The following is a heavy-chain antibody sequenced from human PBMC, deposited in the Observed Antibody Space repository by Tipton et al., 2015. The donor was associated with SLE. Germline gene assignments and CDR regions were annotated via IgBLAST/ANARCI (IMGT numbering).Heavy chain of an antibody. D-gene: IGHD5-12*01. V-gene: IGHV3-23*01. CDR2: ISESGGST. J-gene: IGHJ4*02. Sequence: SLRLSCAASGFTFRSYAMSWVRQAPGKGLEWGSGISESGGSTYYADSVKGRFTISRDNSKNTLYLQMNSLRAEDTAVYYCAKDGIVATIPPFFDYWGQGTLVTVSS. CDR3: AKDGIVATIPPFFDY. CDR1: GFTFRSYA.